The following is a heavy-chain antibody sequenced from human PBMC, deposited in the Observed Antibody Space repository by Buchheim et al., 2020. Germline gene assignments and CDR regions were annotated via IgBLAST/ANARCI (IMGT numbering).Heavy chain of an antibody. CDR2: ISYDGRNK. J-gene: IGHJ6*02. CDR1: GFTFSSYG. V-gene: IGHV3-30*18. CDR3: EKGVGGYYGMDV. Sequence: QVQTVESGGGVVQPGRSLRLSCAASGFTFSSYGMHWVRQAPGKGLEWVAVISYDGRNKYYADSVKGRFIMSRDNSKNTLYLQMNSLIAEDTTVYYCEKGVGGYYGMDVWGQGTT.